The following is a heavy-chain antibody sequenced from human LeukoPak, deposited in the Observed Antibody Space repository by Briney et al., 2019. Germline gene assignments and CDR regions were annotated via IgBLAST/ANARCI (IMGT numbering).Heavy chain of an antibody. J-gene: IGHJ4*02. CDR2: IYYSGST. CDR3: ARGLDLPVGPLDY. CDR1: GGSISSGGYY. V-gene: IGHV4-31*03. Sequence: SETLSLTCTVSGGSISSGGYYWSWIRQHPGKGLEWIGYIYYSGSTYYNPSLKSRVTISVDTSKNQFSLKLSSVTAADTAVYYCARGLDLPVGPLDYWGQGTLVTVSS. D-gene: IGHD4-23*01.